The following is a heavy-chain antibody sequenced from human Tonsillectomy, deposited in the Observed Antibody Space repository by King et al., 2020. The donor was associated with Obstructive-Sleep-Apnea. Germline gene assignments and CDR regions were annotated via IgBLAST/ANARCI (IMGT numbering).Heavy chain of an antibody. CDR1: GYTFTSYD. CDR2: ISAYNGNT. D-gene: IGHD2-2*01. V-gene: IGHV1-18*01. CDR3: ARGQVPAAIGIYYGMDV. J-gene: IGHJ6*02. Sequence: VQLVESGAEVKKPGASVKVSCKASGYTFTSYDISWVRQAPGQGLEWMGWISAYNGNTNYAQKLQGRVTMTTDTSTSTAYMELRSLRSDDTAVYYCARGQVPAAIGIYYGMDVWGQGTTVTVPS.